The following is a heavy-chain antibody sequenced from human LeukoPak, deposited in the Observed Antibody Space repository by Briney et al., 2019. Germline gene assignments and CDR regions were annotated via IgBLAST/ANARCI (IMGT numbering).Heavy chain of an antibody. D-gene: IGHD2-15*01. CDR2: INHSGST. V-gene: IGHV4-34*01. CDR1: GGSFSGYY. CDR3: ARDPGYCSGGSCYGHDAFDI. Sequence: SETLSLTCAVYGGSFSGYYWSWIRQPPGKGLEWIGEINHSGSTNYNPSLKSRVTISVDTSKNQFSLKLSSVTAADTAVYYCARDPGYCSGGSCYGHDAFDIWGQGTMVAVSS. J-gene: IGHJ3*02.